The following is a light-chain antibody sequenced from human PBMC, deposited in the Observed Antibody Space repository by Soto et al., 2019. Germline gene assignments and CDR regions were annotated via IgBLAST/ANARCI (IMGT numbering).Light chain of an antibody. CDR1: SSDIGAY. CDR3: GSYAGNNIFL. CDR2: EVN. V-gene: IGLV2-8*01. J-gene: IGLJ2*01. Sequence: QSALTQPPSASGSPGQSVTFSCTGTSSDIGAYVSWYQHHPGKAPKLVISEVNKRPSGVPDRFSGFKSGNTASLTVSGLQAEDEADYYCGSYAGNNIFLFGGGTKVTVL.